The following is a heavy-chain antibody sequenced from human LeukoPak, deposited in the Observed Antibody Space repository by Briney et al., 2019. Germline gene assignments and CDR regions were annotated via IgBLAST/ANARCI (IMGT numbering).Heavy chain of an antibody. V-gene: IGHV3-73*01. Sequence: PPGGSLRLSCAASGFTFSGSAMHWVRQASGKGLEWVGRIRSKANSYATAYAASVKGRFTISRDDSKNTAYLQMNSLKTEDTAVYYCTRQPEAYCSGGSCPSWGYYYYYMDVWGKGTTVTISS. D-gene: IGHD2-15*01. CDR2: IRSKANSYAT. CDR1: GFTFSGSA. CDR3: TRQPEAYCSGGSCPSWGYYYYYMDV. J-gene: IGHJ6*03.